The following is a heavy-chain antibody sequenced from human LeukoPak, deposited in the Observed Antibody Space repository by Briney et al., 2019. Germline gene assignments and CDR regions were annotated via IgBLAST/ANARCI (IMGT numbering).Heavy chain of an antibody. CDR2: IKQDGNDK. J-gene: IGHJ6*03. Sequence: GGSLRLSCAASGFTFSSYWMTWVRQAPGKGLEWVANIKQDGNDKYYVDSVKGRFTISRDNAKNSLYLQMNSLRAEDTAVYYCARDRSLGLMDVWGKGTTVTVSS. V-gene: IGHV3-7*01. CDR3: ARDRSLGLMDV. CDR1: GFTFSSYW. D-gene: IGHD3-16*01.